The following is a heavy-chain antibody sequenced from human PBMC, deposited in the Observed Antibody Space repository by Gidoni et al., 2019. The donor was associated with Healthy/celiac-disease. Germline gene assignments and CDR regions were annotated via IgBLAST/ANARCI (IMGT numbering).Heavy chain of an antibody. CDR2: IRSKANSYAT. D-gene: IGHD3-22*01. CDR1: GFTFSGSA. CDR3: TRPSYYDSSGYYWPEYFQH. V-gene: IGHV3-73*02. J-gene: IGHJ1*01. Sequence: EGQLVESGGGLVQPGGSLKLSCAASGFTFSGSAMHWACQASGKGPKWVGRIRSKANSYATAYAASVKGRFTISRDDSKNTAYLQMNSLKTEDTAVYYCTRPSYYDSSGYYWPEYFQHWGQGTLVTVSS.